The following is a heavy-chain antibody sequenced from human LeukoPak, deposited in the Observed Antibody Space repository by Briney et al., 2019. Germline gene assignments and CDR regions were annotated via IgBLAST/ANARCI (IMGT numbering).Heavy chain of an antibody. CDR3: VRRFDY. CDR1: GFTFSSYA. Sequence: GGSLRLSCAASGFTFSSYAMSWVRQAPGKGLEWVANINQRGSEIYYVDSVRGRFTISRDNAKNSLYLQMNTLRAEDTAVYYCVRRFDYWGQGTLVTVFS. J-gene: IGHJ4*02. V-gene: IGHV3-7*01. CDR2: INQRGSEI.